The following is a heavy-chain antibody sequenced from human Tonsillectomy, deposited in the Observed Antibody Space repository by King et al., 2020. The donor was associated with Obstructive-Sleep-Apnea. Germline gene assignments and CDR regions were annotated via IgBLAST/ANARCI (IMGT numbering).Heavy chain of an antibody. V-gene: IGHV4-31*03. CDR3: ARTEEAKYYYDSSGYYKPPLFRY. J-gene: IGHJ4*02. CDR1: GGSISRCGYY. Sequence: QLQESGPGLVKPSQTLSLTCTVSGGSISRCGYYWSWIRQHPGKGLEWIGYIYYSGSPYYNPSLKSRVTISVDTSKNPFSLKLRSVTAADTAVYYCARTEEAKYYYDSSGYYKPPLFRYWGQGTLVTVSS. D-gene: IGHD3-22*01. CDR2: IYYSGSP.